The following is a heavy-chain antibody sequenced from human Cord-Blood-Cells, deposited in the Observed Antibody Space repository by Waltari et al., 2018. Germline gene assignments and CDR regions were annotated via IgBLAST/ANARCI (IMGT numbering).Heavy chain of an antibody. CDR2: IYYSGST. Sequence: QLQLQESGPGLVKPSETLSLTCTVSGGSISSSSYYWGWFRQPPGEGLEWIGSIYYSGSTYYNPSLKSRVTISVDTSKNQFSLKLSSVTAADTAVYYCARSGGTFDYWGQGTLVTVSS. D-gene: IGHD3-16*01. CDR1: GGSISSSSYY. J-gene: IGHJ4*02. V-gene: IGHV4-39*01. CDR3: ARSGGTFDY.